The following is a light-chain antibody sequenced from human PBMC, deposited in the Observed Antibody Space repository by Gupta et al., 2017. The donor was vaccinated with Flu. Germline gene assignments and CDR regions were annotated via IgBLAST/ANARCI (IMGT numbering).Light chain of an antibody. V-gene: IGKV3-20*01. CDR2: DTS. Sequence: SATLSCRASRSVSSTYSAWYQQKPGQSPRLLIYDTSNRATGIPDRFSGSGSGTDFTLTITRLEPEDFAVYYCQQYGRSPRYTFGQGTKLELK. J-gene: IGKJ2*01. CDR3: QQYGRSPRYT. CDR1: RSVSSTY.